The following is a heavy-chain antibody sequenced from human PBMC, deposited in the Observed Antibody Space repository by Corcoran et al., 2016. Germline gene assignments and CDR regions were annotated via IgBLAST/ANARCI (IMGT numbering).Heavy chain of an antibody. CDR2: ISAYNGNT. V-gene: IGHV1-18*01. CDR1: GYTFTSYG. Sequence: QVQLVQSGAEVKKPGASVKVSCKASGYTFTSYGISWVRQAPGQGLEWMGWISAYNGNTNYAPKLQGRVTMTTDTSTSTAYMELRSLRADDTAVYYCARSPRGEMWVAPIDYWGQGTLVTVSS. J-gene: IGHJ4*02. CDR3: ARSPRGEMWVAPIDY. D-gene: IGHD3-16*01.